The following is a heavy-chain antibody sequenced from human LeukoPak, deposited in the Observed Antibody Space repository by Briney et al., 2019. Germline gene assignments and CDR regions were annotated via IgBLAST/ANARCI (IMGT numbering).Heavy chain of an antibody. CDR1: GFSFSDFY. CDR2: ISSSSSSV. Sequence: PGGSLRLXCVASGFSFSDFYMSWIRQAPGKGLEWVSYISSSSSSVHYADSVKGRFTISRDNAKNSLYLQMNSLRAEDTAVYYCARPPYNSGWYYFDYWGQGTLVTVSS. V-gene: IGHV3-11*04. D-gene: IGHD6-19*01. CDR3: ARPPYNSGWYYFDY. J-gene: IGHJ4*02.